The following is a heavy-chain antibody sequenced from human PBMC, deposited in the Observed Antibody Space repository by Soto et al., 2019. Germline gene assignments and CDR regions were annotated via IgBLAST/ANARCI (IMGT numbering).Heavy chain of an antibody. Sequence: QVQLVESGGGVVQPGRSLRLSCAASGFSFSAYGMHWVRQAPGKGLEWVGVISYDGSDRYYGDSVKGRFLISRENSKKTLVLQMSSLRDDDTGVYYCARDRFGGTRGTTWLDPWGQGTLVTVSS. J-gene: IGHJ5*02. V-gene: IGHV3-33*01. CDR2: ISYDGSDR. CDR1: GFSFSAYG. CDR3: ARDRFGGTRGTTWLDP. D-gene: IGHD1-26*01.